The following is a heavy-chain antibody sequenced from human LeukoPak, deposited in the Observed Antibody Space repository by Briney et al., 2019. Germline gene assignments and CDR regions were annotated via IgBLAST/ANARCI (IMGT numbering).Heavy chain of an antibody. Sequence: SETLSLTCAVYGGSFSGYYWSWIRQPPGKGLEWIGEINHSGSTNYNPSLKSRVTISVDTSKNQFSLKLSSVTAADTAVYYCAKPDSGSGNYYHIDYWGQGTLVTVSS. J-gene: IGHJ4*02. CDR3: AKPDSGSGNYYHIDY. CDR2: INHSGST. V-gene: IGHV4-34*01. CDR1: GGSFSGYY. D-gene: IGHD3-10*01.